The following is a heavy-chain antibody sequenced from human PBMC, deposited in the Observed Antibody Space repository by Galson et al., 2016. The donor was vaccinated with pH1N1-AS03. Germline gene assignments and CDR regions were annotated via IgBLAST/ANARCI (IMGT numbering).Heavy chain of an antibody. Sequence: SVKVSCKASGDTFTRDTINWVRQAPGQGLEWMGGIIPLYGTTNYAQRFQGRATITADKSTTTIYMDLSRLRSEDTAVYYCSRAAYCGADCHEVDWFDPLGQGTLVTVSS. D-gene: IGHD2-21*02. CDR1: GDTFTRDT. V-gene: IGHV1-69*06. J-gene: IGHJ5*02. CDR3: SRAAYCGADCHEVDWFDP. CDR2: IIPLYGTT.